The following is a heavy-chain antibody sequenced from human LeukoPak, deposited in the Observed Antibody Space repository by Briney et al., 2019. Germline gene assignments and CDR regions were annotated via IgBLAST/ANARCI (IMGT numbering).Heavy chain of an antibody. V-gene: IGHV4-30-2*01. CDR3: ARAYYDFWSGYYSGHYYYMDV. J-gene: IGHJ6*03. D-gene: IGHD3-3*01. Sequence: SETLSLTCAVSGGSISSGGYSWSWIRQPPGKGLEWIGYIYHSGSTYYNPSLKSRVTISVDRSKNQFSLKLSSVTAADTAVYYCARAYYDFWSGYYSGHYYYMDVWGKGTTVTVSS. CDR2: IYHSGST. CDR1: GGSISSGGYS.